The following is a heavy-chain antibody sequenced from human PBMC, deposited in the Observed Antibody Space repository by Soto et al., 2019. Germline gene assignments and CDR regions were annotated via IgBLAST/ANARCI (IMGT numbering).Heavy chain of an antibody. Sequence: EVQLVESGGGLVKPGGSLRLCCAASGFTFSIHSMNWVRQAPGKGLEWVSSISGSSDYIYYADSLKGRFTISRDNAENYLYLQMNSLRAEDTAVYYCVRHSGYNLDSWGQGTLVTVSS. CDR3: VRHSGYNLDS. CDR2: ISGSSDYI. CDR1: GFTFSIHS. D-gene: IGHD5-12*01. J-gene: IGHJ4*02. V-gene: IGHV3-21*01.